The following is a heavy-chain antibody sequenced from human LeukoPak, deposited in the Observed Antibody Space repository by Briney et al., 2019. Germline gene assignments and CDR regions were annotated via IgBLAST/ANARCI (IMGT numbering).Heavy chain of an antibody. CDR3: ARRYYDSSGYPKFYYYYYMDV. Sequence: GGSLRLSCAASGFTFSRYAMTWARQAPGKGLEWVANIKQDGSEKYYVDSVKGRFTISRDNAKNSLYLQMNSLRAEDTAVYYCARRYYDSSGYPKFYYYYYMDVWGKGTTVTVSS. D-gene: IGHD3-22*01. V-gene: IGHV3-7*01. J-gene: IGHJ6*03. CDR2: IKQDGSEK. CDR1: GFTFSRYA.